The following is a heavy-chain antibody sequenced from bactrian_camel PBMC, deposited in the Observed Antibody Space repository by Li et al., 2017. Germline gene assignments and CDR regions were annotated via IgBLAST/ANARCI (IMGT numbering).Heavy chain of an antibody. D-gene: IGHD2*01. CDR2: IYSDGSKT. Sequence: VQLVESGGDLVQPGGSLGLSCGAFGFTFSLYYMSWVRQAPGKGLEWVSSIYSDGSKTLYADSVKGRFTISRDNAKNTVYLQMNSLKPEDTAMYYCAADERTVLGFCSGTYWDGSWPNFRGRGTQVTVS. J-gene: IGHJ4*01. CDR3: AADERTVLGFCSGTYWDGSWPNF. V-gene: IGHV3-2*01. CDR1: GFTFSLYY.